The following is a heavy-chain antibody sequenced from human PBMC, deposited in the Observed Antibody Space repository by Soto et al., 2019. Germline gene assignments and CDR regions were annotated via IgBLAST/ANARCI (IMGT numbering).Heavy chain of an antibody. CDR1: GYTFTGYY. J-gene: IGHJ3*02. Sequence: ASVKVSCKASGYTFTGYYMHWVRQAPGQGLEWMGWINPNSGGTNYAQKFQGWVTMTRDTSISTAYMELSRLRSDDTAVYYCARHGITGSYYDAFDIWGQGTMVIVSS. CDR2: INPNSGGT. CDR3: ARHGITGSYYDAFDI. V-gene: IGHV1-2*04. D-gene: IGHD1-26*01.